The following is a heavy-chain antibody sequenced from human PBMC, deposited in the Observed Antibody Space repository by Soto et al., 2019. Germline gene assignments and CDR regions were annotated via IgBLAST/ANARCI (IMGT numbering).Heavy chain of an antibody. V-gene: IGHV4-30-2*01. D-gene: IGHD5-12*01. CDR1: GGSISGAGHS. CDR2: ISRSGTT. CDR3: ATLKATSYFDY. Sequence: PSETLSLTCAVSGGSISGAGHSWNWIRQPPGKGLERVGYISRSGTTYYNPSLKSRATITVDRSKNQFSLRLSSVAAADTAVYYCATLKATSYFDYWGQGTLVTVSS. J-gene: IGHJ4*02.